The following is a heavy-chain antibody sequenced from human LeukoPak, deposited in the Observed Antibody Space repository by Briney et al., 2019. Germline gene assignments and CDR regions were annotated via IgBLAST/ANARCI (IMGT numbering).Heavy chain of an antibody. CDR1: GGSFSSSTYY. D-gene: IGHD3-22*01. V-gene: IGHV4-39*01. J-gene: IGHJ4*02. Sequence: SETLSLTCNVSGGSFSSSTYYWAWIRQPPGKGLEWIGSIYYSGSTFYNLSLRSRVTISVDTSKNQFSLKLSSVTAADTAVYYCTKTIDGYLLGYFDHWGQGTLVTVVS. CDR2: IYYSGST. CDR3: TKTIDGYLLGYFDH.